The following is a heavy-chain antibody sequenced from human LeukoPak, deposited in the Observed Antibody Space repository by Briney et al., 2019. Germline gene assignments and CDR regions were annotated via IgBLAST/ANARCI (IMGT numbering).Heavy chain of an antibody. J-gene: IGHJ3*02. CDR3: ATNRQIMILGVVIMPAFDI. D-gene: IGHD3-3*01. CDR2: FDVEDGEI. Sequence: ASVKVSCKVSGYTLTQLSVHWVRQAPGKGLEWMGGFDVEDGEIIYAQKFQGRVTMTEETSTGTAYMELSSLRSEDTAVYYCATNRQIMILGVVIMPAFDIWGQGTMVTVSS. CDR1: GYTLTQLS. V-gene: IGHV1-24*01.